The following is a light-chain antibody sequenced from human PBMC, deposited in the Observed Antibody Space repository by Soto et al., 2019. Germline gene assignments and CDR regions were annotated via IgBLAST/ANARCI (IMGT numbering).Light chain of an antibody. Sequence: DIQMTQSPSTLSASIGDRVTITCRASQIISTWLAWYQQKPGKAPKLLVYDASILEGGVPSRFSGSGSGTQFTLTISSLQPDDFATYYCQQYFTYGTFGQGTKVEIK. CDR1: QIISTW. V-gene: IGKV1-5*01. CDR2: DAS. CDR3: QQYFTYGT. J-gene: IGKJ1*01.